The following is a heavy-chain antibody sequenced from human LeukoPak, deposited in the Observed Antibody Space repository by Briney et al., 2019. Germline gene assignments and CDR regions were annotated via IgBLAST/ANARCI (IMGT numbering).Heavy chain of an antibody. D-gene: IGHD3-10*01. CDR2: ISSIGGST. CDR3: ARESGGGVLGYFDL. CDR1: GFVFSDYA. Sequence: PGGSLRLSCSASGFVFSDYAMHWVRPAPGKGLEHVSAISSIGGSTYYADSVKGRFTISRDNSKNTLYLQMSSLRAEDTAVYYCARESGGGVLGYFDLWGRGTLVSVSS. V-gene: IGHV3-64D*09. J-gene: IGHJ2*01.